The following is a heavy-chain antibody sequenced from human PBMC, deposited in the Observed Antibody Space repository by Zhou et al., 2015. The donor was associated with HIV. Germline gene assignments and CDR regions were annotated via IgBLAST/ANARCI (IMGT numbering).Heavy chain of an antibody. CDR2: ITPMFETK. V-gene: IGHV1-69*06. D-gene: IGHD2-15*01. Sequence: LVQSGTEVRKPGSSVKVSCRATGGTFSGSDISWVRQAPGQGLEWMGSITPMFETKTYAEKFRARLTITVDKSTSAAYMELSSLRSEDAAIYYCARSGGNYDYAFDIWGQGTKVVVSS. J-gene: IGHJ3*02. CDR3: ARSGGNYDYAFDI. CDR1: GGTFSGSD.